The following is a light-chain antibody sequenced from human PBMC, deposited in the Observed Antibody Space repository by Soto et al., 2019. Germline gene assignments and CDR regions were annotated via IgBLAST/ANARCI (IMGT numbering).Light chain of an antibody. Sequence: DIQMTQSPSTLSASVGDRVTITCRASQSISSWLAWYQQKPGKAPKLLIYKASSLESGVPSRFSGSGSGTEFALTISSLQPDDFAIYYCQQYKSFSLTFGGETKVEIK. CDR2: KAS. CDR3: QQYKSFSLT. V-gene: IGKV1-5*03. J-gene: IGKJ4*01. CDR1: QSISSW.